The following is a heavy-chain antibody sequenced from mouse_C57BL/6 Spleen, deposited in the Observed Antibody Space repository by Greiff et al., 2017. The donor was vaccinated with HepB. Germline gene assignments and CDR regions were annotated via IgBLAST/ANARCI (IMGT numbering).Heavy chain of an antibody. D-gene: IGHD1-1*02. V-gene: IGHV1-82*01. CDR3: ARRRRITIDGYLDY. CDR1: GYAFSSSW. Sequence: VQLQQSGPELVKPGASVKISCKASGYAFSSSWMNWVKQRPGKGLEWIGRIYPGDGDTNYNGKFKGKATLTADKSSSTAYMQLSSLTSEDSAVYCCARRRRITIDGYLDYWGQGTTLTVSS. CDR2: IYPGDGDT. J-gene: IGHJ2*01.